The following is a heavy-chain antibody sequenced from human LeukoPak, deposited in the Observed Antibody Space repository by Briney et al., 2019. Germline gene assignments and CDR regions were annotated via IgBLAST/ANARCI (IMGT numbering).Heavy chain of an antibody. CDR1: GGTFSSYA. J-gene: IGHJ3*02. Sequence: GASVKVSCKASGGTFSSYAISWVRQAPGQGLEWMGGIIPIFGTANYAQKFQGRVTITADESTSTAYMELSSLRSEDTAVYYCAREYGGGGDYFPLSEHAFDIWGQGTMVTVSS. CDR2: IIPIFGTA. CDR3: AREYGGGGDYFPLSEHAFDI. V-gene: IGHV1-69*01. D-gene: IGHD2-21*02.